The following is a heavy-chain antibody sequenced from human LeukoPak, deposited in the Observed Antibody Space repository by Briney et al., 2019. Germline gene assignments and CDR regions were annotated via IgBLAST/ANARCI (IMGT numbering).Heavy chain of an antibody. D-gene: IGHD3-22*01. CDR3: ARVYYDSSAYYSFDY. CDR1: GYTFTSYY. J-gene: IGHJ4*02. CDR2: INPSGGST. V-gene: IGHV1-46*01. Sequence: ASVKVSCKASGYTFTSYYMHWVRQAPGQGLEWMGIINPSGGSTSYAQKFQGRVTMTRDMSTSTVYMELSSLRSEDTALYYCARVYYDSSAYYSFDYWGQGILVTVSS.